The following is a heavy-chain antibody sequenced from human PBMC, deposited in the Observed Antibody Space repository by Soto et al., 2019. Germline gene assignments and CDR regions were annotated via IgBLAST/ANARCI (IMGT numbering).Heavy chain of an antibody. D-gene: IGHD4-17*01. CDR1: GGSISSSSYY. V-gene: IGHV4-39*07. Sequence: PSETLSLTCTVSGGSISSSSYYWGWIRQPPGKGLEWIGSIYYSGSTYYNPSLKSRVTISVDTSKNQFSLKLSSVTAADTAVYYCARIPRRYGDYPYYFDYWGQGTLVTVSS. J-gene: IGHJ4*02. CDR3: ARIPRRYGDYPYYFDY. CDR2: IYYSGST.